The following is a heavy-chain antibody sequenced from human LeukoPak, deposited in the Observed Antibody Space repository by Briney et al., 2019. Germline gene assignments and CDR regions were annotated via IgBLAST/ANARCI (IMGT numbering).Heavy chain of an antibody. J-gene: IGHJ4*02. V-gene: IGHV3-7*03. CDR3: ARGRAAAFDN. D-gene: IGHD6-13*01. Sequence: GGSLRLSCAASGFAFSNYWMCWVRQAPGKGLEWVANINEGGSEEYYVDSVKGRFTISRDNAENSLYLQMNSLRGEDTAVYYCARGRAAAFDNWGQGTLVTVSS. CDR2: INEGGSEE. CDR1: GFAFSNYW.